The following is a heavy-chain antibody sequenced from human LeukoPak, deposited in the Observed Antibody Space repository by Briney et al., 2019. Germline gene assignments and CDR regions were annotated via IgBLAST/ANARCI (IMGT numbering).Heavy chain of an antibody. CDR1: GFTFSSYS. CDR2: ISSSSSYI. V-gene: IGHV3-21*01. CDR3: ARDRDVDTAGYYYGMDV. D-gene: IGHD5-18*01. Sequence: GGSLRLSCAASGFTFSSYSMNWVRQAPGKGLEWVSSISSSSSYIYYADSVKGRFTVSRGNAKNSLYLQMNSLRAEDTAVYYCARDRDVDTAGYYYGMDVWGQGTTVTVSS. J-gene: IGHJ6*02.